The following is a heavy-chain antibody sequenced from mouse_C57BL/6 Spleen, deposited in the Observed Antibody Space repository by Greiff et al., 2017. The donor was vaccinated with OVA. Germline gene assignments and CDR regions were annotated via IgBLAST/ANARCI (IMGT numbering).Heavy chain of an antibody. D-gene: IGHD1-1*01. CDR1: GYSITSCYY. Sequence: VQLKESGPGLVKPSQSLSLTCSVTGYSITSCYYWNWIRQFPENKLEWMGYISNDGRNNYNPSLKNRISITLDTSNNQFFLMLNSVTTEDTATYYGARDAVFSTTCFDVWGTGTTVTVSA. J-gene: IGHJ1*03. V-gene: IGHV3-6*01. CDR2: ISNDGRN. CDR3: ARDAVFSTTCFDV.